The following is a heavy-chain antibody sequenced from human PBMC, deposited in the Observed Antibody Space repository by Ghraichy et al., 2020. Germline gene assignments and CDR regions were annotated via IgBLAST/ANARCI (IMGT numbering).Heavy chain of an antibody. D-gene: IGHD6-13*01. J-gene: IGHJ6*01. CDR1: GYFISSGYY. CDR3: ARSGAAGRYYYYYGMDV. Sequence: SETLSLTCTVSGYFISSGYYWGWIRQPPGKGLEWIWSIDHSGSNNYNPSLKSRVTISLDTSKNQLSLKLRSVTAADTAVYYCARSGAAGRYYYYYGMDVWGQGTTVPVSS. CDR2: IDHSGSN. V-gene: IGHV4-38-2*02.